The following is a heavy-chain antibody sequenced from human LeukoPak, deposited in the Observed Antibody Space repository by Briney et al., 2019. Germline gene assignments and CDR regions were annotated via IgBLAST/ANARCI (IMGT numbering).Heavy chain of an antibody. CDR3: ATDIRAGTPHDY. V-gene: IGHV1-24*01. J-gene: IGHJ4*02. CDR1: GYTLTELS. Sequence: ASVKVSCKVSGYTLTELSMHWVRQAPGKGLEWMGGFDPEDGETIYAQKSQGRVSMTEDTSTDTAYMELSSLRSEDTAVYYCATDIRAGTPHDYWGQGTLVTVSS. CDR2: FDPEDGET. D-gene: IGHD6-19*01.